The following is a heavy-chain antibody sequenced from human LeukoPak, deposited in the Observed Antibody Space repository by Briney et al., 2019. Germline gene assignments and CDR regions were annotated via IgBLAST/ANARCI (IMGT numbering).Heavy chain of an antibody. V-gene: IGHV3-11*04. CDR3: ARTARLLGP. J-gene: IGHJ5*02. CDR2: ISGGGSDM. D-gene: IGHD2-21*01. CDR1: GFTFSDSY. Sequence: PGGSLRLSCAASGFTFSDSYLTWIRQTPGKGLEYLSYISGGGSDMIYADSVKGRFTISRDNAKNSLYLQMSSLRVDDSAVYYCARTARLLGPWGQGTLVTVSS.